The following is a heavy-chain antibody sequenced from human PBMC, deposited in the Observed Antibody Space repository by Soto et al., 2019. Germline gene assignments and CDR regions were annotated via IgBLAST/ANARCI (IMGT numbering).Heavy chain of an antibody. CDR3: AYGGSCDY. Sequence: EVQLVESGGGLVQPGGSLRLSCAASGFSFNTYEMNWVRQAPGKGLEWVSYISTSGSTIYYAASVKGRFTISRDNGKNSLYLQMNSLRAEDTAVYYCAYGGSCDYWGQGTQVTVSS. CDR1: GFSFNTYE. J-gene: IGHJ4*02. V-gene: IGHV3-48*03. CDR2: ISTSGSTI. D-gene: IGHD1-26*01.